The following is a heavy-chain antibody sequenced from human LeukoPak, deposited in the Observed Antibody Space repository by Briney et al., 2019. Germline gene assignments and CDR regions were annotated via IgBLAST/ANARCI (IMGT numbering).Heavy chain of an antibody. CDR2: INPKSGGT. Sequence: ASVKVSCKASGYSFTGYYLDWVRQAPGQGLEWMGWINPKSGGTNYARKFPGRVTMTRDTSISTAYMELSRLRSDDTAVYYCARDPSSGYDNSGGYWGQGTLVTVSS. V-gene: IGHV1-2*02. CDR3: ARDPSSGYDNSGGY. J-gene: IGHJ4*02. CDR1: GYSFTGYY. D-gene: IGHD5-12*01.